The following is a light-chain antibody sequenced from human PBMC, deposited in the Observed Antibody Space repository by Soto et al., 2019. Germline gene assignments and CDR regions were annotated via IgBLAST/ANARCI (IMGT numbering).Light chain of an antibody. V-gene: IGLV6-57*01. Sequence: NFMLTQPHSVSDSPGKTVIISCTRSSGSIASNYVQWYQQRPGSSPTTVIYEDNQRPSGVPDRFSGSIDSSSNSASLTISGLETEDEADYYCQSYDATNQVFGGGTQLPVL. CDR3: QSYDATNQV. CDR2: EDN. CDR1: SGSIASNY. J-gene: IGLJ3*02.